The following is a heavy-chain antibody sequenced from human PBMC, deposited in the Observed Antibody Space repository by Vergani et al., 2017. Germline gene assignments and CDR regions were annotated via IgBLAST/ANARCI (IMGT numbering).Heavy chain of an antibody. CDR3: ARAVSTTVGDPPGY. J-gene: IGHJ4*02. CDR1: GFALNRHA. V-gene: IGHV3-30*14. Sequence: QVQLVESGGGVVQPGTSLRLSCVVSGFALNRHAMYWVRQAPGKGLEWVVGISFDGTNEYYPDLVKGRFTISRDIAKNTLYLKMNSLRAGDTAIYYCARAVSTTVGDPPGYWGQGTLVTVSS. D-gene: IGHD4-23*01. CDR2: ISFDGTNE.